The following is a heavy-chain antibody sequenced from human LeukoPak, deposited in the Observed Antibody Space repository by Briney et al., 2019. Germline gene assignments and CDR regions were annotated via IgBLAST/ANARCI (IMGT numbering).Heavy chain of an antibody. V-gene: IGHV1-18*01. CDR1: GYTFTSYG. J-gene: IGHJ4*02. CDR3: ARDSSSWTARCNEVFDY. Sequence: ALVKVSCKASGYTFTSYGISWVRQAPGQGLEWMGWISAYNGNTNYAQKLQGRVTMTTDTSTSTAYMELRSLRSDDTAVYYCARDSSSWTARCNEVFDYWGQGTLVTVSS. D-gene: IGHD6-13*01. CDR2: ISAYNGNT.